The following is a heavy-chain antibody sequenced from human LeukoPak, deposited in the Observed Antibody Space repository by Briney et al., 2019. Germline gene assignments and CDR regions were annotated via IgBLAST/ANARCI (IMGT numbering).Heavy chain of an antibody. CDR3: ARAPEDLLHGRAFDI. J-gene: IGHJ3*02. Sequence: SQTLSLTCVSSGDNVSRYRAAWNWIRQSPSRGLEGLGRTYYRSTWINEHSLSVRSRINRKADVSNNQVSLQLKSVAPEDTAVYYCARAPEDLLHGRAFDIWGQGTMVTVSP. V-gene: IGHV6-1*01. CDR1: GDNVSRYRAA. D-gene: IGHD1-14*01. CDR2: TYYRSTWIN.